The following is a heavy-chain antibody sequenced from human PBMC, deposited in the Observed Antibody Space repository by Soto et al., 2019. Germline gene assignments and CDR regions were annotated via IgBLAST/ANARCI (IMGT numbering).Heavy chain of an antibody. CDR3: VRSGTSSGRFSDY. J-gene: IGHJ4*02. CDR2: IYPSDSDI. CDR1: GYTFTSYW. D-gene: IGHD2-15*01. Sequence: GESLKISCKGSGYTFTSYWIGWVRQMPGEGLEWMGVIYPSDSDIRYSPSFQGKVTISADKSITTAYLQWSSLKAADTAMYYCVRSGTSSGRFSDYWGQGTLVTGS. V-gene: IGHV5-51*01.